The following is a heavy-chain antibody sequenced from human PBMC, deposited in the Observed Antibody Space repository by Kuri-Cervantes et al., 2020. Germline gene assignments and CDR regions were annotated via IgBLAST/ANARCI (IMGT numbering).Heavy chain of an antibody. Sequence: GESLKISCAASGFTFSSYGMHWVRQAPRKGLEWVAVISYDGSNKYYADSVKGRFTISRDNSKNTLYLQMNSLRAEDTAVYYCAKVLAPKYCSSTSCSYYYYYGMDVWGQGTTVTVSS. CDR1: GFTFSSYG. CDR2: ISYDGSNK. CDR3: AKVLAPKYCSSTSCSYYYYYGMDV. D-gene: IGHD2-2*01. V-gene: IGHV3-30*18. J-gene: IGHJ6*02.